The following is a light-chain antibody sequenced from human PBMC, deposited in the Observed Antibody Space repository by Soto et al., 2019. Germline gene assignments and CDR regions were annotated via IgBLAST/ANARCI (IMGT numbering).Light chain of an antibody. Sequence: EIVMTQSPATLSVSPGQRDSVSSRASQSVSTTVACYHQKPGQAPRLLVYGASTRATGIPARFSGSGAGTDFTLTITSLQSEDFGVYFCKQYKDWPTTFGKGTKVDIK. CDR3: KQYKDWPTT. V-gene: IGKV3-15*01. CDR2: GAS. J-gene: IGKJ1*01. CDR1: QSVSTT.